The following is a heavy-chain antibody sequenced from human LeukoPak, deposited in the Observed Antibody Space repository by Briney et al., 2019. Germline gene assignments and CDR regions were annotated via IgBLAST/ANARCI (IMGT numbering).Heavy chain of an antibody. CDR3: TTGIDRGVVYDY. CDR1: GFTFRNAW. CDR2: IKSKADDETT. J-gene: IGHJ4*02. V-gene: IGHV3-15*01. D-gene: IGHD3-10*01. Sequence: KPGGSLRLSCAASGFTFRNAWMNWVRQAPGKGLEWVGRIKSKADDETTDYTAPVKGRFTISRDDSKNTLYLQMNSLKTEDTAVYYCTTGIDRGVVYDYWGQGTLVTVSS.